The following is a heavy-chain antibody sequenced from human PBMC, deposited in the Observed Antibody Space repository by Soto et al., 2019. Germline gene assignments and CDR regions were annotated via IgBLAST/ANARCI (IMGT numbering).Heavy chain of an antibody. CDR2: IIPIFGTA. CDR3: ARGNHRWLQLWYFDL. CDR1: GGTFSSYT. D-gene: IGHD5-12*01. Sequence: QVQLVQSGAEVKKPGSSVTVSCKASGGTFSSYTISWVRQAPGQGREWMGGIIPIFGTANYAQKFQGRVTITADESTSTAYMELSSLRSEDTAVYYCARGNHRWLQLWYFDLWGRGTLVTVSS. J-gene: IGHJ2*01. V-gene: IGHV1-69*12.